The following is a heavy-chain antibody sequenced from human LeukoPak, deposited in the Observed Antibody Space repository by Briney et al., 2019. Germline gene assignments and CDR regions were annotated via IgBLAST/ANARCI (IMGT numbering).Heavy chain of an antibody. V-gene: IGHV4-59*01. CDR3: ARLLVRGAIYSFDL. CDR2: VYYSGTT. Sequence: PSETLSLTCSVSGGSISSYYWSWIRQPPGKGLEWIGYVYYSGTTKYNPSLKSGVVISVDTSKNQFSLELTSVTPADTAVYYCARLLVRGAIYSFDLWGQGTLVTVSS. CDR1: GGSISSYY. D-gene: IGHD3-10*01. J-gene: IGHJ5*02.